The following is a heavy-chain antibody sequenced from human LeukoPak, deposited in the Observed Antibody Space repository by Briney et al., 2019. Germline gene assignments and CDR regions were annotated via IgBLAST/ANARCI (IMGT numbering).Heavy chain of an antibody. Sequence: PGGSLRLSCAASGFASRFTFTNYVMNWVRQAPGKGLEWVSHISSDSNYIYYADSVKGRFTISRDNAKNSLYLQMKSLRVEDTAVYYCARDFAFDIWGQGTMVTVSS. CDR2: ISSDSNYI. V-gene: IGHV3-21*06. J-gene: IGHJ3*02. CDR3: ARDFAFDI. CDR1: GFASRFTFTNYV.